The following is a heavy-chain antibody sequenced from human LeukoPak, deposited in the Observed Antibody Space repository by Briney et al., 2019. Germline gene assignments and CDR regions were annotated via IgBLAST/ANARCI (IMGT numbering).Heavy chain of an antibody. CDR3: ARVGTHVTYYFDY. CDR1: GFTVSSNY. D-gene: IGHD1-1*01. CDR2: IYSGGST. V-gene: IGHV3-66*01. J-gene: IGHJ4*02. Sequence: PGGSLRLSCAASGFTVSSNYMSWVRQAPGKGLEWVSVIYSGGSTYYADSVKGRFTISRDNSKNTLYLQMNSLRAEDTAVYYCARVGTHVTYYFDYWGQGTLVTVSS.